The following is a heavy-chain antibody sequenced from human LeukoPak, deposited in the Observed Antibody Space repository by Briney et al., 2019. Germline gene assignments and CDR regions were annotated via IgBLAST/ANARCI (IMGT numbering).Heavy chain of an antibody. D-gene: IGHD6-19*01. J-gene: IGHJ4*02. CDR2: IRYDGSNK. CDR3: AKVGIAVAGDFDY. Sequence: GGSLRLSCAASGFTFSSYGMHWVRQAPGKGLEWVAFIRYDGSNKYYADSVKGRFTISRDNSKNTLYLQMNSLRAEDTAVYYCAKVGIAVAGDFDYWGQGTLVTVSS. V-gene: IGHV3-30*02. CDR1: GFTFSSYG.